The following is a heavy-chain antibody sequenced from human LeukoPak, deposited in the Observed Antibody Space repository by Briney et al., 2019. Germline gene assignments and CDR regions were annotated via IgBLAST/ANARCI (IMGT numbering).Heavy chain of an antibody. CDR3: ARGGGATTRFES. D-gene: IGHD3-16*01. J-gene: IGHJ4*02. V-gene: IGHV4-61*02. CDR1: GGSIRSGRYY. CDR2: IYTSGSA. Sequence: SQTLSLTCTVSGGSIRSGRYYWSWIRPPAGKALVCLGRIYTSGSAKYSLAVRSRFTISGDMSKNQCSLNLSSVSAADTAVYYCARGGGATTRFESWGQGTLVTVSS.